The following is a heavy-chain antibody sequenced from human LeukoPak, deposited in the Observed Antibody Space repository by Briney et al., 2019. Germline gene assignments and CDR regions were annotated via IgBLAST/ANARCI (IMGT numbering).Heavy chain of an antibody. V-gene: IGHV4-34*01. CDR1: GGSFSGYY. J-gene: IGHJ6*03. Sequence: SETLSLTCAVYGGSFSGYYWSWIRQPPGKGLEWIGEVNHSGSTNYNPSLKSRVTILVDTSKNQFSLKLSSVTAADTAVYYCARVGPYDFWSGTVNSYYYYMDVWGKGTTVTVSS. D-gene: IGHD3-3*01. CDR2: VNHSGST. CDR3: ARVGPYDFWSGTVNSYYYYMDV.